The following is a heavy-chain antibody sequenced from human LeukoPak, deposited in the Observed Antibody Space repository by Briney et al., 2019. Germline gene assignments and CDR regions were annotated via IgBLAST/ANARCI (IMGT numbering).Heavy chain of an antibody. CDR1: GFSFSDAW. CDR3: ARAGYRFAFDI. Sequence: MAGGSHRLSCAASGFSFSDAWMSWVRQIPGKGLEWVGRIESKTDGGTTDYAAPVKGRFTISRDDSTNTLYLQMNSLRAEDTAVYYCARAGYRFAFDIWGQGTMVTVSS. V-gene: IGHV3-15*04. CDR2: IESKTDGGTT. J-gene: IGHJ3*02. D-gene: IGHD1-1*01.